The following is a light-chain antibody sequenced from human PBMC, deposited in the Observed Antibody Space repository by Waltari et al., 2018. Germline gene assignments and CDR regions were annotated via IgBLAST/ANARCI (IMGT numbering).Light chain of an antibody. J-gene: IGKJ3*01. V-gene: IGKV1-39*01. CDR2: AAS. CDR3: QQSHSTLIFT. CDR1: QSISSY. Sequence: DIQMTQSPSSLSASVGDRVTITCRASQSISSYLNWYQQKPGKAPKLLIYAASSLQSGVPSRFSGSGSGTDFTLTISSLQPEDFATYYCQQSHSTLIFTFGPGTKVDIK.